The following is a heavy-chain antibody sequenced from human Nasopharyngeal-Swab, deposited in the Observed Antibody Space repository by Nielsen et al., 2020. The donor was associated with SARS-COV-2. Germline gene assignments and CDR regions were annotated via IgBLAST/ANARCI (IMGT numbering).Heavy chain of an antibody. D-gene: IGHD3-9*01. J-gene: IGHJ4*02. CDR2: IYWDDDK. CDR3: AHSRLYYDILTGYYNELYFDY. V-gene: IGHV2-5*02. Sequence: WIRQPPGKALEWLALIYWDDDKRYSPSLKSRLTITKDTSKNQVVLTMTNMDPVDTATYYCAHSRLYYDILTGYYNELYFDYWGQGTLVTVSS.